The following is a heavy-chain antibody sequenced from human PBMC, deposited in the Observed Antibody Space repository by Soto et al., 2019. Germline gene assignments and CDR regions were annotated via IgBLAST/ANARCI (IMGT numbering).Heavy chain of an antibody. D-gene: IGHD2-8*02. V-gene: IGHV3-23*01. Sequence: RRLSCAASGFTFSSYAMTWVRQAPGKGLEWVSAISGRGDSTYYADSVKGRFTISRGQSKNTLYLQMHSLRAEDTAVYFCADERGTGADRYYFDSRGQGTLVTVSS. CDR3: ADERGTGADRYYFDS. CDR2: ISGRGDST. J-gene: IGHJ4*02. CDR1: GFTFSSYA.